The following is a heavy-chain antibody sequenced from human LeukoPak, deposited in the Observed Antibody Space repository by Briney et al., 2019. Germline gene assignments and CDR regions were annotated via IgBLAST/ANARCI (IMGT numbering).Heavy chain of an antibody. CDR1: GGSIISYY. CDR2: IYYSGST. CDR3: ARTLNWFDP. J-gene: IGHJ5*02. V-gene: IGHV4-59*01. Sequence: SETLSLTCTVSGGSIISYYWSWIRQPPGKGLEWIGYIYYSGSTNYNPSLKSRVTISVDTSKNQFSLKLSSVTAADTAVYYCARTLNWFDPWGQGTLVTVSS.